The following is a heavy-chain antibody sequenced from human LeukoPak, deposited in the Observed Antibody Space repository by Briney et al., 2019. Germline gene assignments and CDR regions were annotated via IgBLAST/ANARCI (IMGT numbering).Heavy chain of an antibody. D-gene: IGHD3-22*01. Sequence: SETLSLTCSVSGGSVRSSSYYWGWIRQPPGEGLEWIGSMYGSGSTFYNPSLRSRVTISVDTSKNQFSLNLSSVTAADTAVYYCASHSYYYDSSGYYYYFDYWGQGTLVTVSS. J-gene: IGHJ4*02. CDR1: GGSVRSSSYY. CDR3: ASHSYYYDSSGYYYYFDY. V-gene: IGHV4-39*01. CDR2: MYGSGST.